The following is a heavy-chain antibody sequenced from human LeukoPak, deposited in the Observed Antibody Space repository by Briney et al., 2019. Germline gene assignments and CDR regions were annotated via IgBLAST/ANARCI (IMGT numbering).Heavy chain of an antibody. CDR3: AKDGPTYYDFWSGFNYYYYMDV. D-gene: IGHD3-3*01. CDR1: GFIFSSYA. Sequence: GGSLRLSCAASGFIFSSYAMSWVRQAPGKGLEWVSLISWDGGSTYYADSVKGRFTISRDNSKNSLYLQMNSLRAEDTALYYCAKDGPTYYDFWSGFNYYYYMDVWGKGTTVTVSS. J-gene: IGHJ6*03. CDR2: ISWDGGST. V-gene: IGHV3-43D*03.